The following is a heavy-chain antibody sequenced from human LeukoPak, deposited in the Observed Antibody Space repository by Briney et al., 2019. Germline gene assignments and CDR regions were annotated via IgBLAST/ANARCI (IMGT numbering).Heavy chain of an antibody. D-gene: IGHD3-10*01. CDR1: GLTVSSNY. Sequence: GGSLRLSCAASGLTVSSNYMSWVRQAPGKGLEWVSYISNSGSIRKYADSVKGRFTISRDNAKNSLYLQMNSLRAEDTAVYYCARDLSSMVRGVDGFDYWGQGTLVTVSS. CDR3: ARDLSSMVRGVDGFDY. CDR2: ISNSGSIR. J-gene: IGHJ4*02. V-gene: IGHV3-11*04.